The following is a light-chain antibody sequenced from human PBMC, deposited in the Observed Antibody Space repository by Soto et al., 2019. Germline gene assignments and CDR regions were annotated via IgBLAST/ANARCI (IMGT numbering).Light chain of an antibody. J-gene: IGLJ3*02. CDR3: RTWDASLGVGV. CDR1: RSNIGTNY. CDR2: DDD. Sequence: QSVLTQPPSVSAAPRQKVTISCSGSRSNIGTNYVAWYRHLPGTAPKLFIYDDDKRPSGIPDRFSGSKSGTSATLGITGLQSGDEADYYCRTWDASLGVGVFGGGNKPTVL. V-gene: IGLV1-51*01.